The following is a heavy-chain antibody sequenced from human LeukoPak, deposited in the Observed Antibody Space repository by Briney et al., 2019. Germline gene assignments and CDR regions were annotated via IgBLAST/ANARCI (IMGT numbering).Heavy chain of an antibody. J-gene: IGHJ4*02. V-gene: IGHV4-38-2*01. CDR1: GYSISSGYY. CDR3: ARQGDYDFWSGYYHRYFDY. D-gene: IGHD3-3*01. CDR2: IYHSGST. Sequence: SETLSLTCAVSGYSISSGYYWGWIRQPPGKGLEWIGSIYHSGSTYYNPSLKSRVTISVDTSKNQFSLKLSSVTGADTAVYYCARQGDYDFWSGYYHRYFDYWGQGTLVTVSS.